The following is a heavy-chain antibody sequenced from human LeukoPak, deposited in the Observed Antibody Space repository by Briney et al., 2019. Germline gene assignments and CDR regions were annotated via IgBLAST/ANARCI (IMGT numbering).Heavy chain of an antibody. CDR3: ARSVVVPAAINWFDP. J-gene: IGHJ5*02. D-gene: IGHD2-2*02. CDR2: IYHSGST. CDR1: GGSISSSNW. V-gene: IGHV4-4*02. Sequence: SGTLSLTCAVSGGSISSSNWWSWVRQPPGKGLEWIGEIYHSGSTNYNPSLKSRVTISVDKSKNQFSLKLSSVTAADTAVYYCARSVVVPAAINWFDPWGQGTLVTVSS.